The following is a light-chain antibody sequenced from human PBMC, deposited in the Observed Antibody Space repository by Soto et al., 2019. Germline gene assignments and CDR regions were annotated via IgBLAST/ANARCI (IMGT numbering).Light chain of an antibody. V-gene: IGLV8-61*01. CDR3: VLYMGLGISV. CDR2: STN. J-gene: IGLJ2*01. Sequence: QTVVTQEPSISVSPGGTVTLTCGLSSGSVSTNYYPSWYQQTPGQAPRTLIYSTNSRSSGVPDRFSGSILGNKAALTITGAQADDESDYYCVLYMGLGISVFGGGTKLTVL. CDR1: SGSVSTNYY.